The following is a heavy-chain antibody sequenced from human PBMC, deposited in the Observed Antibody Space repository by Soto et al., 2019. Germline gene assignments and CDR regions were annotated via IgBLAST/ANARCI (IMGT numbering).Heavy chain of an antibody. Sequence: SETLSLTCDVSGYSISSGYYWGWIRQPPGEGLEWIGSIHHSGKTYYNPSLKSQVSISLDTSKNRFSLRLTSVTAADTAVYYCARDQTGAYYYYGMDVWGLGTTVTVSS. CDR2: IHHSGKT. D-gene: IGHD3-10*01. CDR1: GYSISSGYY. J-gene: IGHJ6*02. V-gene: IGHV4-38-2*02. CDR3: ARDQTGAYYYYGMDV.